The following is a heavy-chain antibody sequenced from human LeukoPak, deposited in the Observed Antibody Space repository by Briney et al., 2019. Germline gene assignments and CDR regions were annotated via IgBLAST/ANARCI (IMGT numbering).Heavy chain of an antibody. CDR3: ARDRYRSPYYDFWSGYYEEYYYYYMDV. CDR1: GFTFSSYW. V-gene: IGHV3-7*01. J-gene: IGHJ6*03. CDR2: IKQDGSGK. Sequence: PGGSLRLSCAASGFTFSSYWMSWVRQAPGKGLEWVANIKQDGSGKYYVDSVKGRFTISRDNAKNSLYLQMNSLRAEDTAVYYCARDRYRSPYYDFWSGYYEEYYYYYMDVWGKGTTVTVSS. D-gene: IGHD3-3*01.